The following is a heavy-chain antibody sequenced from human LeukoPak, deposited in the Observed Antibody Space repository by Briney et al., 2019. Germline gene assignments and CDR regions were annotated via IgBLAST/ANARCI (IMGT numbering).Heavy chain of an antibody. D-gene: IGHD3-3*01. CDR3: TRVSWRGEIY. J-gene: IGHJ4*02. CDR1: GFTFDEYG. CDR2: ISLNGGSS. Sequence: RTGGSLRLSCAASGFTFDEYGMSWVRHAPGKGLEWDSGISLNGGSSGYADSVKGRFTTSRDNAKKSLFLQMNSLRAEDAAVYYCTRVSWRGEIYWGQGTLVSVSS. V-gene: IGHV3-20*04.